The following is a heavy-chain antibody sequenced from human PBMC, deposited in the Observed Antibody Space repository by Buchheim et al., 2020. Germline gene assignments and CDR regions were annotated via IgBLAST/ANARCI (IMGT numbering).Heavy chain of an antibody. CDR3: ARDRNGCTNGVCYNVDYYYYYGMDV. D-gene: IGHD2-8*01. CDR2: ISYDGSNK. CDR1: GFTFSSYA. Sequence: QVQLVESGGGVVQPGRSLRLSCAASGFTFSSYAMHWVRQAPAKGLEWVAVISYDGSNKYYADSVKGRFTISRDNSKNTLYLQMNSLRAEDTAVYYCARDRNGCTNGVCYNVDYYYYYGMDVWGQGTT. J-gene: IGHJ6*02. V-gene: IGHV3-30-3*01.